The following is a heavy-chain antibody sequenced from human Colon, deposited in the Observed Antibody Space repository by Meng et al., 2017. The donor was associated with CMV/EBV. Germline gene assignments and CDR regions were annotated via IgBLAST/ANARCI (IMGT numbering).Heavy chain of an antibody. V-gene: IGHV1-69*05. Sequence: SVKVSCKASGGTFSSYAISWVRQAPGQGLEGKGGIIPIFGTANYAQKFQGRVTITTDESTSTADMELSSLKSEDTAVYYCAGDATGCGEARDEWELGHWGQGTLVTVSS. CDR3: AGDATGCGEARDEWELGH. J-gene: IGHJ4*02. D-gene: IGHD1-26*01. CDR2: IIPIFGTA. CDR1: GGTFSSYA.